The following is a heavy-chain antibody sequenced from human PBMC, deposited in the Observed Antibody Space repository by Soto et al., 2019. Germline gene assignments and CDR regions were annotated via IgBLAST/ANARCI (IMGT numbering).Heavy chain of an antibody. CDR3: AKERYSSGPYYFDY. CDR1: RFTFISYA. Sequence: GSLRLSCAAPRFTFISYAMSWVRQAPGKGLEWVSAISGSGGSTYYADSVKGRFTISRDNSKNTLYLQMNSLRAEDTAVYYCAKERYSSGPYYFDYWGQGTLVTVSS. CDR2: ISGSGGST. V-gene: IGHV3-23*01. D-gene: IGHD6-19*01. J-gene: IGHJ4*02.